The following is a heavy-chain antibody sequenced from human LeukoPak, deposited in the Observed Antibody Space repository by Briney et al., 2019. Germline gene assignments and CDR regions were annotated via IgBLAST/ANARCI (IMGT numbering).Heavy chain of an antibody. CDR2: IYYSGST. CDR1: GGSITSTTSY. V-gene: IGHV4-39*01. CDR3: ARYASGSSAFDS. J-gene: IGHJ4*02. D-gene: IGHD3-10*01. Sequence: SETLSLTCTVSGGSITSTTSYWGWIRQASGKGLEWIGTIYYSGSTYYNPSLSSRVTISLDTSKNQFSLSPPFLTAADTAVYFCARYASGSSAFDSWGQGTLVTVSS.